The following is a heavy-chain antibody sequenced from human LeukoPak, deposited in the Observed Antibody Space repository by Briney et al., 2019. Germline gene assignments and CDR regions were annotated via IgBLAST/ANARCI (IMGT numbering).Heavy chain of an antibody. J-gene: IGHJ4*02. Sequence: PGGSLRLSCAASGFIFDDYSMHWVRHAPEKGLERVSGISWNSDSKDYADSVKGRFTISRDNAKNSLFLQVNSLRTEDTALYYCARSVELVRGYFDFWGQGTLVTVSS. CDR2: ISWNSDSK. D-gene: IGHD1-1*01. V-gene: IGHV3-9*01. CDR1: GFIFDDYS. CDR3: ARSVELVRGYFDF.